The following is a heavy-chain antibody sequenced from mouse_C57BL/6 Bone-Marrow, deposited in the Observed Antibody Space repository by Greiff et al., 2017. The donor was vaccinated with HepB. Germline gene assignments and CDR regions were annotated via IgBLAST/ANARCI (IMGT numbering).Heavy chain of an antibody. D-gene: IGHD1-1*01. CDR2: IYPGDGDT. Sequence: VQLQQSGAELVKPGASVKISCKASGYAFSSYWMNWVKQRPGKGLEWIGQIYPGDGDTNYNGKFKGKATLTADKSSSTAYMQLSSLTSEDSAVYFCARGYYDSSYGYWGQGTTLTVAS. CDR1: GYAFSSYW. CDR3: ARGYYDSSYGY. J-gene: IGHJ2*01. V-gene: IGHV1-80*01.